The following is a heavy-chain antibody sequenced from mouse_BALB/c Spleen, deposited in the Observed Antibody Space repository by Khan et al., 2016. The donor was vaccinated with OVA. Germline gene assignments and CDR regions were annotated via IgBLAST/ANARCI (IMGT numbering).Heavy chain of an antibody. CDR3: ARLEDI. CDR1: GFSLTSYG. V-gene: IGHV2-9*02. D-gene: IGHD1-3*01. Sequence: VQLQESGPGLVAPSQSLSITCTVTGFSLTSYGVHWVRQPPGKGLEWLGVIRAGGSTNYNSALMSRLSISKDNSKSQVFLKMNSLQTADTAMYYCARLEDIWGQGTTLTVSS. CDR2: IRAGGST. J-gene: IGHJ2*01.